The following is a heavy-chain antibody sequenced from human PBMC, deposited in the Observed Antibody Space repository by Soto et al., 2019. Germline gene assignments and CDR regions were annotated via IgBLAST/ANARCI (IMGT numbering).Heavy chain of an antibody. CDR2: IYPGDSDT. CDR3: ARRGIIVGAPFDGFDI. V-gene: IGHV5-51*01. Sequence: GESLKISCKGSGYSFTSYWIGWVRQMPGKGLEWMGIIYPGDSDTRYSPSFQGQVTISADKSISTAYLQWSSLKASDTAMYYCARRGIIVGAPFDGFDIWGQGTMVTVPS. J-gene: IGHJ3*02. D-gene: IGHD1-26*01. CDR1: GYSFTSYW.